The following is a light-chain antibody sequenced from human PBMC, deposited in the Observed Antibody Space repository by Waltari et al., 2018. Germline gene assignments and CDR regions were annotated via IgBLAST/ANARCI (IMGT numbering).Light chain of an antibody. Sequence: QSALTQPASVSGSPRQSITISCTGTSSDIGSYGLFSCYQHHPGKAPKVKIYEVSKRPSGVPERFSGSRSGNTASLTISGLQAEDEADYYCCSYASSGTFVFGTGTKVTVL. CDR1: SSDIGSYGL. J-gene: IGLJ1*01. V-gene: IGLV2-23*02. CDR3: CSYASSGTFV. CDR2: EVS.